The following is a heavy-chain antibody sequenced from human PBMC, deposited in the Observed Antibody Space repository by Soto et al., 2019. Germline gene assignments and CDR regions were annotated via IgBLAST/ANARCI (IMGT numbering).Heavy chain of an antibody. CDR1: GGSFSGYY. J-gene: IGHJ6*02. Sequence: PSETLSLTCAVYGGSFSGYYWSWIRQPPGKGLEWIGEINHSGSTNYNPSLKSRVTISVDTSKNQLSLKLSSVTAADTAVYYCARGPQWLAPFYYYYGMDVWGQGTTVTVSS. CDR2: INHSGST. CDR3: ARGPQWLAPFYYYYGMDV. V-gene: IGHV4-34*01. D-gene: IGHD6-19*01.